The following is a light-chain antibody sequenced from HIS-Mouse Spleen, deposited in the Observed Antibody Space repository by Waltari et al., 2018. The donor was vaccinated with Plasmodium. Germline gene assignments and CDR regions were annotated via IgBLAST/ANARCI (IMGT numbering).Light chain of an antibody. CDR3: QQYYSYLLT. Sequence: AIRMTQSPSSFSASTGDRVTITCRASQGISSYLAWYQQKPGKAPKLLIYAAATLQSVVPSRFSGSGSGTDVTLTISCLQSEDFATYYCQQYYSYLLTFGGGTKVEIK. CDR1: QGISSY. J-gene: IGKJ4*01. V-gene: IGKV1-8*01. CDR2: AAA.